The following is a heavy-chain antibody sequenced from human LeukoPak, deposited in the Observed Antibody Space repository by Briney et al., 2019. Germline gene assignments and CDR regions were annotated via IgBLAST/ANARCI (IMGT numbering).Heavy chain of an antibody. CDR3: ARDWGDYYDSSAYYYAS. D-gene: IGHD3-22*01. CDR2: IYTSGST. Sequence: PSETLSLTCTVSGASISSYYWSWIRQPAGEGLEWIGRIYTSGSTNYNPPLKSRATISVDKSKNQFSLTLSSVTAADTAVYYCARDWGDYYDSSAYYYASWGQGTLVTVSS. J-gene: IGHJ4*02. CDR1: GASISSYY. V-gene: IGHV4-4*07.